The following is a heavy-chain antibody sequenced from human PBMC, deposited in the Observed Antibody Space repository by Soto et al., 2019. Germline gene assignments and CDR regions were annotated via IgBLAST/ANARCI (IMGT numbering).Heavy chain of an antibody. J-gene: IGHJ4*02. CDR3: ARAHGDFAY. V-gene: IGHV4-34*01. CDR1: GGSFSGYY. Sequence: PSETLSLTCAVYGGSFSGYYWSWIRQPPGKGLEWIGEINHSGSTNYNPSLKSRVTISVDTSKNQFSLKLSPVTAADTAVYYCARAHGDFAYWGQGTLVTVSS. CDR2: INHSGST. D-gene: IGHD4-17*01.